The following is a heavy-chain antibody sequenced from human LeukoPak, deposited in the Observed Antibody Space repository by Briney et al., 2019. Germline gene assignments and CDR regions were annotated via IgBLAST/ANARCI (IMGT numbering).Heavy chain of an antibody. D-gene: IGHD4-11*01. Sequence: PGRSLRLSCAASGFTFSSYGMHWVRQAPGKGLEWVAVIWYDGSNKYYADSVKGRFTISRDNSKNTLYQQMNSLRAEDTAVYYCARLAHQTDFDYSNYVDLDYWGQGTLVTVSS. CDR3: ARLAHQTDFDYSNYVDLDY. CDR2: IWYDGSNK. J-gene: IGHJ4*02. V-gene: IGHV3-33*01. CDR1: GFTFSSYG.